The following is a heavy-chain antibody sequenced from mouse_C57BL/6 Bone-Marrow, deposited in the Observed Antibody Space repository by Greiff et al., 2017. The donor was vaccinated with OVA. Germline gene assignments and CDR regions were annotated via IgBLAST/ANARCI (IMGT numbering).Heavy chain of an antibody. D-gene: IGHD2-5*01. CDR1: GYSITSGYY. J-gene: IGHJ1*03. Sequence: ESGPGLVKPSQSLSLTCSVTGYSITSGYYWNWIRQFPGNKLEWMGYISYDGSNNYNPSLKNRISITRDTSKNQFFLKLNSVTTEDTATYYCARYSNYVWYFDVWGTGTTVTVSS. CDR3: ARYSNYVWYFDV. V-gene: IGHV3-6*01. CDR2: ISYDGSN.